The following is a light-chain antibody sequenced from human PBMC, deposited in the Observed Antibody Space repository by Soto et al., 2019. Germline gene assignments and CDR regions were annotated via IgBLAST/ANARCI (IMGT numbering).Light chain of an antibody. V-gene: IGLV2-8*01. CDR3: SSRAGSAPYV. CDR2: EVT. Sequence: QSALTQPPSASGSPGQSVTISCTGTSSDVGGYNYVSWYQQHPGKAPQLMVYEVTKRPSGVPDRFSGSKSGNTASLTVSGLQADDEADYYCSSRAGSAPYVFGPGTKLTVL. J-gene: IGLJ1*01. CDR1: SSDVGGYNY.